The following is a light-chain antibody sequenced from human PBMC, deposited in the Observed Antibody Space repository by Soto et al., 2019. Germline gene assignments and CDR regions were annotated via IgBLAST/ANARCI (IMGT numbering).Light chain of an antibody. V-gene: IGKV1-39*01. CDR1: QSISNY. J-gene: IGKJ3*01. CDR2: AAS. Sequence: DIQMTQSPSSLFASVGDRVTITCWASQSISNYLNWYQQKPGKAPKLLIYAASSLQSGVPSRFSGSGSGTDFTLTISSLQPEDFATYYCQQSYSTLFTFGPGTKVDFK. CDR3: QQSYSTLFT.